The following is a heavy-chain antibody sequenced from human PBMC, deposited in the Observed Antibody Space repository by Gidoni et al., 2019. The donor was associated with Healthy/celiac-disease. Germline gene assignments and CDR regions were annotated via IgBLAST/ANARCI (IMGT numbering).Heavy chain of an antibody. V-gene: IGHV3-30*18. Sequence: QVQLVASGGGVVQPGRSLRLSCAASGFTFSSYGMHWVRQAPGKGLEWVAVISYDGSNKYYADSVKGRFTISRDNSKNTLYLQMNSLRAEDTAVYYCAKSRVVTNYYYYYGMDVWGQGTTVTVSS. J-gene: IGHJ6*02. CDR2: ISYDGSNK. CDR3: AKSRVVTNYYYYYGMDV. D-gene: IGHD3-3*01. CDR1: GFTFSSYG.